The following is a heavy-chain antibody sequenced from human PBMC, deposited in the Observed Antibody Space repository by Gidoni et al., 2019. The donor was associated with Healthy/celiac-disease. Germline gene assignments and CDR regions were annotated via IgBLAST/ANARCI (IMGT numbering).Heavy chain of an antibody. CDR2: INHSGST. CDR1: GGSFSGYY. V-gene: IGHV4-34*01. J-gene: IGHJ4*02. CDR3: ARGRGSIARLFDY. Sequence: QVQLPQWGAGLLTPSETLSLTCAVYGGSFSGYYWSWIRQPPGKGLEWIGEINHSGSTNYNPSLKSRVTISVDTSKNQCSLKLSSVTAADTAVYYCARGRGSIARLFDYWGQGTLVTVSS. D-gene: IGHD2-21*01.